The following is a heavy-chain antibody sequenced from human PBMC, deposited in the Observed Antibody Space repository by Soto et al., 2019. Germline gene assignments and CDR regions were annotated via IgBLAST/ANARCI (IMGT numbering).Heavy chain of an antibody. CDR1: GFTFTSSA. D-gene: IGHD3-22*01. V-gene: IGHV1-58*01. CDR3: AAGQTYYYDSSGYYRGSYDAFYF. CDR2: IVVGSGNT. J-gene: IGHJ3*01. Sequence: SVKVSCKASGFTFTSSAVQWVRQARGQRLEWIGWIVVGSGNTNYAQKFQERVTITRDMSTSTAYMELSSLRSEDTAVYYCAAGQTYYYDSSGYYRGSYDAFYFWGQGTTVIVS.